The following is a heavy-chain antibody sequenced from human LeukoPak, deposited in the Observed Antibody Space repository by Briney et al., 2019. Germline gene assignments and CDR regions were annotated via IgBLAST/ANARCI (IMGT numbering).Heavy chain of an antibody. CDR1: GGSISSYY. D-gene: IGHD5-24*01. Sequence: PSETLSLTCTVSGGSISSYYWSWIRQPAGKGLEWIGRIYTSGSTNYNPSLKSRVTMSVDKSKNQFSLKLSSVTAADTAVYYCANFPRGMAARGYFQHWGQGTLVTVSS. CDR2: IYTSGST. J-gene: IGHJ1*01. CDR3: ANFPRGMAARGYFQH. V-gene: IGHV4-4*07.